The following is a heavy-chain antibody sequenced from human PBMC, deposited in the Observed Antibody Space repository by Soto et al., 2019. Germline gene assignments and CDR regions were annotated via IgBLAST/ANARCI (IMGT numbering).Heavy chain of an antibody. Sequence: EVQLVESGGGLVKPGGSLSLSCAASGFTFSNAWMNWVRQAPGKGLEWVGRIKSKTDGGTKDYAAPVKCSFTISRDDSKNTLYLQMNSLKTDDTAVYYCTTVFGDYIGSFDIWGLGTMGTVAS. CDR2: IKSKTDGGTK. D-gene: IGHD4-17*01. J-gene: IGHJ3*02. CDR3: TTVFGDYIGSFDI. V-gene: IGHV3-15*07. CDR1: GFTFSNAW.